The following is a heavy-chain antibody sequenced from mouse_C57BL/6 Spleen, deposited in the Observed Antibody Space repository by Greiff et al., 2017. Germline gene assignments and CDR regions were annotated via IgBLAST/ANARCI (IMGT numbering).Heavy chain of an antibody. CDR2: INPSSGYT. D-gene: IGHD1-1*01. J-gene: IGHJ2*01. CDR3: ARNGRSITTVVATDYFDY. Sequence: VQLQQSGAELAKPGASVTLSCTASGYTFTSYWMHLVKHRPGQGLEWIGYINPSSGYTKYNQKFKDKATFTAAKSSSTAYMQLSSLTYEDSAVYYCARNGRSITTVVATDYFDYWGQGTTLTVSS. CDR1: GYTFTSYW. V-gene: IGHV1-7*01.